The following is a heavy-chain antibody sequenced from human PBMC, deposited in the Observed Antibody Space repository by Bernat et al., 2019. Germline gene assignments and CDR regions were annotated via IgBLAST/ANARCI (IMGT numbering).Heavy chain of an antibody. V-gene: IGHV3-11*05. CDR3: ARDRSYSSGRYGLRGSGMDV. J-gene: IGHJ6*02. D-gene: IGHD6-19*01. CDR1: GFTFSDYY. CDR2: ISSSSSYT. Sequence: QVQLVESGGGLVKPGGSLRLSCAASGFTFSDYYMSWIRQAPGKGLEWVSYISSSSSYTNYADSVKGRFTISRDNAKNTLYLQMNSLEAEDTAVYYCARDRSYSSGRYGLRGSGMDVWGQGTTVTVSS.